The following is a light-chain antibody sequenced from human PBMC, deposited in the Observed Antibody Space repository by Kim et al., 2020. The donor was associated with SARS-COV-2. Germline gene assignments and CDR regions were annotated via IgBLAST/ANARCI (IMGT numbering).Light chain of an antibody. Sequence: VSPGQTASITCSGDRLGDKYASWYQQKPGQSPVLVIYNASRRPSGIPVRFSGSNSGNTATLTISGTQAIDEAVYYCQAWDNNNGVFGGGTKLAVL. CDR2: NAS. CDR1: RLGDKY. J-gene: IGLJ3*02. CDR3: QAWDNNNGV. V-gene: IGLV3-1*01.